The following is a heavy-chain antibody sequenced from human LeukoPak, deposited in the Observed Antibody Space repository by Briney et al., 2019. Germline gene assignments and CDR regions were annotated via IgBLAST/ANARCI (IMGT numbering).Heavy chain of an antibody. CDR2: INPNSGGT. J-gene: IGHJ6*03. D-gene: IGHD2-2*01. CDR3: ASPGGGVVPAARDYYYYYYMDV. CDR1: GYTFTGYY. V-gene: IGHV1-2*02. Sequence: ASVKVSCMASGYTFTGYYMHWVRQAPGQGLEWMGWINPNSGGTNYAQEFQGRVTMTRDTSISTAYMELSRLRSDDTAVYYCASPGGGVVPAARDYYYYYYMDVWGKGTTVTVSS.